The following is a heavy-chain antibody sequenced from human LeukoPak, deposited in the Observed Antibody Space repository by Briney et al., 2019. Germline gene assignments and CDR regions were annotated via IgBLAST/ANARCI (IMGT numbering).Heavy chain of an antibody. CDR3: ARSTADYYGSGRYNWFDP. CDR2: IYYSGST. J-gene: IGHJ5*02. CDR1: GGSISSSSYY. D-gene: IGHD3-10*01. Sequence: SETLSLTCTVSGGSISSSSYYWGWIRQPPGKGLEWIGSIYYSGSTYHNPSLKSRVTISVDTSKNQFSLKLSSVTAADTAVYYCARSTADYYGSGRYNWFDPWGQGTLVTVSS. V-gene: IGHV4-39*01.